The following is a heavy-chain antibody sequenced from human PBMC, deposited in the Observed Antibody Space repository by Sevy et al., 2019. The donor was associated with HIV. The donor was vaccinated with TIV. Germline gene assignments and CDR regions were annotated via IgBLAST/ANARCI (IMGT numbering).Heavy chain of an antibody. J-gene: IGHJ4*02. CDR1: GFTFSSYS. D-gene: IGHD6-13*01. V-gene: IGHV3-21*01. Sequence: GGSLRLSCAASGFTFSSYSMNWVRQAPGKRLEWVSSISSSSSYIYYADSVKGRFTISRDNAKNSLYLQMNSLRAEDTAVYYCARDPHSSSWPYYFDYWGQGILVTVSS. CDR2: ISSSSSYI. CDR3: ARDPHSSSWPYYFDY.